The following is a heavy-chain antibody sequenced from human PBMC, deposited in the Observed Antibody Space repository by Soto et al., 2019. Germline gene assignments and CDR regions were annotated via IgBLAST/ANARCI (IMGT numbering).Heavy chain of an antibody. D-gene: IGHD5-12*01. J-gene: IGHJ4*02. CDR3: ARDREGDGYNFDC. Sequence: QLVESGGGLVQPGGSLRLSCAASGFTFSGYSMNWVRQAPGKGLQWVSYISSSSNIIHYADSVKGRFTISRDNAKNSLYLQMNSLGAEDTAVYYCARDREGDGYNFDCWGQGTLVTVSS. V-gene: IGHV3-48*01. CDR1: GFTFSGYS. CDR2: ISSSSNII.